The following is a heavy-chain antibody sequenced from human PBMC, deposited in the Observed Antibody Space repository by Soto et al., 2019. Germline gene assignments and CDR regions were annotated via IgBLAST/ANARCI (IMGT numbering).Heavy chain of an antibody. CDR2: ISYDGSNK. CDR1: GFTFSSYA. D-gene: IGHD3-22*01. J-gene: IGHJ5*02. CDR3: ARDRPNYYDSSGYYYPGP. Sequence: AGGSLRLSCAASGFTFSSYAMHWVRQAPGKGLEWVAVISYDGSNKYYADSVKGRFTISRDNSKNTLYLQMNSLRAEDTAVYYCARDRPNYYDSSGYYYPGPWGQGTLVTSPQ. V-gene: IGHV3-30-3*01.